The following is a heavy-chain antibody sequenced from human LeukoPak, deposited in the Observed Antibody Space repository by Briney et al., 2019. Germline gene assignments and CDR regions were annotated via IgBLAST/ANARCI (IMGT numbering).Heavy chain of an antibody. CDR2: ISGSGGST. CDR1: GFTFSSYA. CDR3: AKDGWYYDFWGGYYNSFDY. J-gene: IGHJ4*02. V-gene: IGHV3-23*01. Sequence: GGSLRLSCAAPGFTFSSYAMSWVRQAPGRGLEWVSAISGSGGSTYYADSVKGRFTISRDNCKNTLYLQMNSLRAEDTAVYYCAKDGWYYDFWGGYYNSFDYWGQGTLVTVSS. D-gene: IGHD3-3*01.